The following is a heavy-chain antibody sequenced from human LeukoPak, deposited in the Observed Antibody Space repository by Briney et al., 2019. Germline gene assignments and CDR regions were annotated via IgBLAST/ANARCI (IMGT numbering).Heavy chain of an antibody. CDR2: ISCSGGST. V-gene: IGHV3-23*01. CDR1: GFTFSSYA. Sequence: PGRTLRLSCAASGFTFSSYAMSWVRQAPGKGLEWVSAISCSGGSTYYADSVKGRFTIARHNSKNTRYLQMNSLRAEDTAVYYCAKHPWYYWGQGTLVTVSS. D-gene: IGHD2-8*02. CDR3: AKHPWYY. J-gene: IGHJ4*02.